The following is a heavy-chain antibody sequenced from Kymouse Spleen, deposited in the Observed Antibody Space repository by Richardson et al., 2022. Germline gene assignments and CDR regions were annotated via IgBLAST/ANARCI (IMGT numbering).Heavy chain of an antibody. CDR2: INHSGST. CDR3: ARGRTIFPLDP. J-gene: IGHJ5*02. V-gene: IGHV4-34*01. D-gene: IGHD3-3*01. Sequence: QVQLQQWGAGLLKPSETLSLTCAVYGGSFSGYYWSWIRQPPGKGLEWIGEINHSGSTNYNPSLKSRVTISVDTSKNQFSLKLSSVTAADTAVYYCARGRTIFPLDPWGQGTLVTVSS. CDR1: GGSFSGYY.